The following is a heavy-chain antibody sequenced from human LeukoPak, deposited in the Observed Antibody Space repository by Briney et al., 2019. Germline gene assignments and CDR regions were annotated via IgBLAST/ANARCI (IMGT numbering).Heavy chain of an antibody. D-gene: IGHD3-9*01. CDR3: AKASYDILTSYYYGMDV. Sequence: GGSLRLSCAASGFTFSSYAMSWVRQAPGKGLEWVSAISGSGGSTYYADSVKGRFTISRDNSKNTLYLQMNSLRAEDTAVYYCAKASYDILTSYYYGMDVWGQGTTVTVSS. CDR1: GFTFSSYA. V-gene: IGHV3-23*01. J-gene: IGHJ6*02. CDR2: ISGSGGST.